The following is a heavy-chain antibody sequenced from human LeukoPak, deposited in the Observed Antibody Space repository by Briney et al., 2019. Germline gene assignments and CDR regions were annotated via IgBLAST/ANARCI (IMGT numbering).Heavy chain of an antibody. J-gene: IGHJ5*02. CDR3: ARGTPSYWFDP. D-gene: IGHD2-15*01. CDR2: IYYSGST. Sequence: PSETLSLTCTVSGGSISSYYWSRIRQPPGKGLEWIGYIYYSGSTNYNPSLKSRVTISVDTSKNQFSLKLSSVTAADTAVYYCARGTPSYWFDPWGQGTLVTVSS. CDR1: GGSISSYY. V-gene: IGHV4-59*01.